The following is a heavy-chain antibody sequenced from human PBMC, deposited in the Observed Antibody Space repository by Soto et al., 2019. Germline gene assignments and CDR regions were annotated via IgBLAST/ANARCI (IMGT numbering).Heavy chain of an antibody. J-gene: IGHJ4*02. CDR3: ARLLRRGYYGSGSNRYYFDY. D-gene: IGHD3-10*01. Sequence: SETLSLTCTVSGGSISSSSYYWGWIRQPPGKGLEWIGSIYYSGSTYYNPSLKSRVTISVDTSKNQFSLKLSSVTAADTAVYYCARLLRRGYYGSGSNRYYFDYWGQGTLVTVSS. CDR1: GGSISSSSYY. V-gene: IGHV4-39*01. CDR2: IYYSGST.